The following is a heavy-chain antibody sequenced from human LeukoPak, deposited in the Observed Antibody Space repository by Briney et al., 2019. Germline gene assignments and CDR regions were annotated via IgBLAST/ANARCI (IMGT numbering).Heavy chain of an antibody. D-gene: IGHD3-10*01. CDR1: GFTFGNYA. Sequence: GGSLRLSCAASGFTFGNYALSWVRQAPGKGLEWVSAISGGGIVTYYADSVEGRFTISRDNSKNTLYLQMSSLRAEDTAIYYCARGHASSGGFFDYWGQGDLVTVSS. J-gene: IGHJ4*02. CDR2: ISGGGIVT. CDR3: ARGHASSGGFFDY. V-gene: IGHV3-23*01.